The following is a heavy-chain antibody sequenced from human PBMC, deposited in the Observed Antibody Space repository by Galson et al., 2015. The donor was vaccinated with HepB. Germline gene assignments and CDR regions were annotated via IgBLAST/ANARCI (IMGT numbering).Heavy chain of an antibody. CDR2: IRSKANSYAT. CDR1: GFTFSGSA. CDR3: TETMIVRV. Sequence: SLRLSCAASGFTFSGSAMHWVRQASGKGLEWVGRIRSKANSYATAYAASVKGRFTISRHDSKNTAYLQMNSLKTEDTAVYYCTETMIVRVWGQGTLVTVSS. V-gene: IGHV3-73*01. D-gene: IGHD3-22*01. J-gene: IGHJ4*02.